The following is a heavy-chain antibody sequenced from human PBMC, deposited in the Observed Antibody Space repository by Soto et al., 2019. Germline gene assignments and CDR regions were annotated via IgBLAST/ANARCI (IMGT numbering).Heavy chain of an antibody. J-gene: IGHJ4*02. D-gene: IGHD1-1*01. CDR3: ARIRVATRPLKYKWYSDY. CDR2: IFSNDAK. V-gene: IGHV2-26*01. CDR1: GFSLSNPRMG. Sequence: QVTLKESGPVLVKPTETLTLTCTVSGFSLSNPRMGVTWIRQPPGKALEWLAHIFSNDAKSYSTSLKSRHTISKNTSQSQVVLTMTNMDTVDTATYYCARIRVATRPLKYKWYSDYWGQGTLVTVSS.